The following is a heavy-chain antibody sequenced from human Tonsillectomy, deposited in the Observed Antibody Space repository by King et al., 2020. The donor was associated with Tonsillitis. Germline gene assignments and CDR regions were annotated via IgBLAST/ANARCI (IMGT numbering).Heavy chain of an antibody. CDR2: IYYNGNT. J-gene: IGHJ4*02. CDR3: ASPEGRGGGGSGMTTADFFDY. Sequence: QLQESGPGLVKPSQTLSLTCAVSGGSISSDEYSWSWIRQPPGKGLEWIGYIYYNGNTYYNPSLKSRISISVDTSKKQLSLKMSSVTAADTAVYYCASPEGRGGGGSGMTTADFFDYWGQGTLVTVSS. CDR1: GGSISSDEYS. D-gene: IGHD4-11*01. V-gene: IGHV4-30-4*07.